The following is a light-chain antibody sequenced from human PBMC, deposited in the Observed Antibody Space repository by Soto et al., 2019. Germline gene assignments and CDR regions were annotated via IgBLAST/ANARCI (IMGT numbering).Light chain of an antibody. V-gene: IGLV2-14*03. CDR3: SSYTSSSTEV. CDR2: DVS. CDR1: SSDVGGYNY. Sequence: QSALTQPASVSGSPGQSITISCTGTSSDVGGYNYVSWYQHHPGKAPKLMIYDVSNRPSGVSNRFSGSKSGDTASLTISGLQAEDEADYYCSSYTSSSTEVFGTGTKVT. J-gene: IGLJ1*01.